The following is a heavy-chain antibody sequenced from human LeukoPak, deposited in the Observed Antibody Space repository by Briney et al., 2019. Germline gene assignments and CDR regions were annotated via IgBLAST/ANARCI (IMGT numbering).Heavy chain of an antibody. V-gene: IGHV1-69*05. CDR1: GGTFNSYV. J-gene: IGHJ4*02. D-gene: IGHD4-17*01. CDR2: IIPSFGTA. Sequence: SVKLSCKASGGTFNSYVINWVRQPPGQGLEWMGRIIPSFGTANYAQKFQGRVTITTDESTSTAYMELSNLRSEDTAVYFCARPMTTVTTGFDYWGEGTLVTVSS. CDR3: ARPMTTVTTGFDY.